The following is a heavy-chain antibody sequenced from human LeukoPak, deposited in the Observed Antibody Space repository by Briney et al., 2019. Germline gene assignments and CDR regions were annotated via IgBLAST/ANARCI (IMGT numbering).Heavy chain of an antibody. CDR1: GYTFTGYY. CDR2: INPNSGGT. D-gene: IGHD6-19*01. CDR3: ARGVSSGGSGVWFDP. V-gene: IGHV1-2*04. Sequence: VASVKVSCKASGYTFTGYYMHWVRQAPGQGLEWMGWINPNSGGTNYAQKFQGWVTMTRDTSISTAYMELSRLRSDDTAVYYCARGVSSGGSGVWFDPWSQGTLVTVSS. J-gene: IGHJ5*02.